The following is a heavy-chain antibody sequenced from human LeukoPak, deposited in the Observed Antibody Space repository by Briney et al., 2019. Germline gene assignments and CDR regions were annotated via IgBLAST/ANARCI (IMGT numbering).Heavy chain of an antibody. CDR2: IRYDGGDK. CDR3: ARAAGRGSDKDY. D-gene: IGHD3-16*01. CDR1: GFTFSHYH. V-gene: IGHV3-30*02. Sequence: PGGSLRLSCAASGFTFSHYHMLWVRQAPGKGLEWVAFIRYDGGDKYYAGSVKGRFTISRDNSKNTVSLQMNSLRAEDTAMYYCARAAGRGSDKDYWGQGTLVTVSS. J-gene: IGHJ4*02.